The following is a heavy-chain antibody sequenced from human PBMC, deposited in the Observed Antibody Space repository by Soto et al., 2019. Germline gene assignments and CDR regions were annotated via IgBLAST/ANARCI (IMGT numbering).Heavy chain of an antibody. D-gene: IGHD2-15*01. J-gene: IGHJ4*02. CDR2: ISYDGSST. V-gene: IGHV3-30*04. Sequence: GGSLRLSCAASGFTFSSYAMHWVRQAPGKGLEWVAVISYDGSSTSYADSVKGRFTISRDNAKNTLYLQMNSLRAEDTAVYYCARGTYCTGGTCYPDYWGQGTLVTVSS. CDR1: GFTFSSYA. CDR3: ARGTYCTGGTCYPDY.